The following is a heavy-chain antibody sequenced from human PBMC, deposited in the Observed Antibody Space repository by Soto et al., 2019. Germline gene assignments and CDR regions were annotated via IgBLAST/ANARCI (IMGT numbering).Heavy chain of an antibody. CDR3: AALAVAGTGDAFDI. CDR1: GFTFSSYG. Sequence: GGSLRLSCAASGFTFSSYGMHWVRQAPGKGLEWVAVISYDGSNKYYADSVKGRFTISRDNSKNTLYLQMKSLRAEDTAVYYCAALAVAGTGDAFDIWGQGTMVTVSS. J-gene: IGHJ3*02. CDR2: ISYDGSNK. V-gene: IGHV3-30*03. D-gene: IGHD6-19*01.